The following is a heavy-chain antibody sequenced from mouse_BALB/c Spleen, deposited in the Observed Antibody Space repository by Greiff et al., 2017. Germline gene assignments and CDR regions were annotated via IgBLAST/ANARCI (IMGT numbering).Heavy chain of an antibody. CDR1: GYTFTSYW. J-gene: IGHJ1*01. CDR3: ARPYYYGSSLSWYFDV. Sequence: QVQLQQSGAELAKPGASVKMSCKASGYTFTSYWMHWVKQRPGQGLEWIGYINPSTGYTEYNQKFKDKATLTADKSSSTAYMQLSSLTSEDSAVYYCARPYYYGSSLSWYFDVWGAGTTVTVSS. V-gene: IGHV1-7*01. D-gene: IGHD1-1*01. CDR2: INPSTGYT.